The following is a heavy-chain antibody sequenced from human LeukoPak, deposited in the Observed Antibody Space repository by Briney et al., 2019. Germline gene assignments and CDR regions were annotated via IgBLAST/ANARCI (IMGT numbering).Heavy chain of an antibody. V-gene: IGHV5-51*01. CDR2: IYPGDSDT. CDR1: GYSFTSYC. J-gene: IGHJ5*02. D-gene: IGHD3-22*01. Sequence: GESLKISCKGSGYSFTSYCIGWVRQMPGKGLEWMGIIYPGDSDTRYSPSFQGQVTISADKSISTAYLQWSSLKASDTAMYYCATYYYDSTRFTGWFDPWGQGTLVTVSS. CDR3: ATYYYDSTRFTGWFDP.